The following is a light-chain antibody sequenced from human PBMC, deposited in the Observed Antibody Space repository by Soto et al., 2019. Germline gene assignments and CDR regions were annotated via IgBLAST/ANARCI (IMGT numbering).Light chain of an antibody. CDR3: QQLNSYPLT. J-gene: IGKJ1*01. Sequence: DIQLTQSPSFLSASVGDRVTITCRASQGISSYLAWHQQQPGKAPKLLIYAASTLQSGVPSRFSGSGSGTEFTLTLSSLQPEDFATYYCQQLNSYPLTFGQGTKVEI. CDR2: AAS. CDR1: QGISSY. V-gene: IGKV1-9*01.